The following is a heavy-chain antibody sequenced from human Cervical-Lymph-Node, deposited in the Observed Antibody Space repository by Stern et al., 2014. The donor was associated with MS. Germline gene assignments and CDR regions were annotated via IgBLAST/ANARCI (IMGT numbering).Heavy chain of an antibody. CDR2: ISYDVTDN. J-gene: IGHJ4*02. D-gene: IGHD2-2*02. CDR1: GVSFSSYG. V-gene: IGHV3-30*18. Sequence: VQLVESGGGVVQPGKSLRLSCEASGVSFSSYGMHWVRQAPGKGLDWVAGISYDVTDNYYADSVECRFTISRDNSKNTLYLQMNSLRPEDTAVYYCANAAALSCRSASCYKAFEHWGQGILVTVSS. CDR3: ANAAALSCRSASCYKAFEH.